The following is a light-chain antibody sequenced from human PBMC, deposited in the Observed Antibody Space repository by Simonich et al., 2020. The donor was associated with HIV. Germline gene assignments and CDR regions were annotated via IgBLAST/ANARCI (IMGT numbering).Light chain of an antibody. CDR3: YSSDSRGNLWV. Sequence: SYELTQPPLVSVSPGQTARITCSGDALPKTYAYWYQQKSGKVPVQVIYEDNKRPSGIPERFSGSSSGTMATLSISGAQVEDEADYYCYSSDSRGNLWVFGGGTKLTVL. CDR1: ALPKTY. J-gene: IGLJ3*02. CDR2: EDN. V-gene: IGLV3-10*01.